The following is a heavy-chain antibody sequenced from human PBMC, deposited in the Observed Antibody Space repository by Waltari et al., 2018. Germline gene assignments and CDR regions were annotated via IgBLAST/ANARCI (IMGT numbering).Heavy chain of an antibody. V-gene: IGHV4-38-2*01. J-gene: IGHJ4*02. CDR1: GYSISSGYY. CDR2: IYHSGST. CDR3: ATPEVYGSGSYTFDY. D-gene: IGHD3-10*01. Sequence: QVQLQESGPGLVKPSETLSLTCAVSGYSISSGYYWGWIRQPPGKGLEWIGSIYHSGSTYYNPSLKSLVTISVDTSKNQFSLKLSSVTAADTAVYYCATPEVYGSGSYTFDYWGQGTLVTVSS.